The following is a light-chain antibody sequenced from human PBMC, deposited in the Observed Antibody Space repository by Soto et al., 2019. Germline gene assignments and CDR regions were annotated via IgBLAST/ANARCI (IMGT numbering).Light chain of an antibody. Sequence: QTVVTQPPSVSGTPGQRVTISCSGSSSNIGINYVYWYQHFPGTAPKLLIHTNDQRPSGVPDRFSASKSGTSASLAITGLRAEDEADYYCQSFDINVLALIFGVGTKVTVL. CDR1: SSNIGINY. CDR2: TND. V-gene: IGLV1-47*02. J-gene: IGLJ2*01. CDR3: QSFDINVLALI.